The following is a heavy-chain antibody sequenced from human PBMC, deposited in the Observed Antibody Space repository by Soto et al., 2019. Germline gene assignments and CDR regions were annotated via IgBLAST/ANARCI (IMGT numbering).Heavy chain of an antibody. V-gene: IGHV4-31*03. CDR3: ARARYYYDSSGYLSPGHFDY. CDR1: GGSISSGGYY. J-gene: IGHJ4*02. Sequence: SETLSLTCTVSGGSISSGGYYWSWIRQHPGKGLEWIGYIYYSGSTYYNPSLKSRVTISVDTSKNQFSLKLSSVTAADTAVYYCARARYYYDSSGYLSPGHFDYWGQGTLVTVST. CDR2: IYYSGST. D-gene: IGHD3-22*01.